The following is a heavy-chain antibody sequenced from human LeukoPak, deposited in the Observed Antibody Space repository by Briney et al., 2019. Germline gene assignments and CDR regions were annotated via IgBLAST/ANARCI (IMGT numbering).Heavy chain of an antibody. J-gene: IGHJ4*02. CDR1: GFTFSSYG. Sequence: PGGSLRLSCAASGFTFSSYGMHWVRQAPGKGLEWVAVIWYDGSNKYYADSVKGRFTISRDDSKNTLYLQMNSLRAEDTAVYYCARAHYDYVWGSPDYWGQGTLVTVSS. D-gene: IGHD3-16*01. CDR3: ARAHYDYVWGSPDY. V-gene: IGHV3-33*01. CDR2: IWYDGSNK.